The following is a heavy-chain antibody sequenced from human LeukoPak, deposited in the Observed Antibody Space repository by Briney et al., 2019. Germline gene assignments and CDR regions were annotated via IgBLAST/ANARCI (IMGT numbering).Heavy chain of an antibody. J-gene: IGHJ3*02. CDR1: GYTFTSYG. D-gene: IGHD6-19*01. CDR2: IIPIFGTA. V-gene: IGHV1-69*13. CDR3: ATYIAVALYDAFDI. Sequence: GASVKVSCKASGYTFTSYGISWVRQAPGQGLEWMGGIIPIFGTANYAQKLQGRVTITADESTSTAYMELSSLRSEDTAVYYCATYIAVALYDAFDIWGQGTMVTVSS.